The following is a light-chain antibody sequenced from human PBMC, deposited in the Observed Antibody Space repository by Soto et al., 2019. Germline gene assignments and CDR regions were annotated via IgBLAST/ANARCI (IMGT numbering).Light chain of an antibody. V-gene: IGLV2-23*01. Sequence: QSVLTQPASVSGSPGQSITISCTGTSSDVGSYKLVSWYQQHPGRVPKILIYADSERPSGVSNRFSGSKSGNTASLTISGLQAEDEADYYCCSYAGSYTYVFGTGTKATVL. CDR1: SSDVGSYKL. J-gene: IGLJ1*01. CDR3: CSYAGSYTYV. CDR2: ADS.